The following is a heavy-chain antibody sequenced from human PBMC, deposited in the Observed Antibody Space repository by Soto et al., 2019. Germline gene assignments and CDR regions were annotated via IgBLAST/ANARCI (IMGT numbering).Heavy chain of an antibody. D-gene: IGHD6-13*01. J-gene: IGHJ3*01. CDR2: IFTGGTT. V-gene: IGHV3-66*01. Sequence: PGGSLRLSCAASGFAVNTNYMTWVRQAPGKGLEWLSFIFTGGTTYYADSAKGRFTISRDNAQNSLSLQMSSLRAEDTAVYYCARSWDSSSWDVWGQGTMVTVSS. CDR3: ARSWDSSSWDV. CDR1: GFAVNTNY.